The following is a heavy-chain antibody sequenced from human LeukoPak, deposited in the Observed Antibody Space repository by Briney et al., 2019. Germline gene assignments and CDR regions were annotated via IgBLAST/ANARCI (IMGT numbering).Heavy chain of an antibody. CDR2: IYTSGST. D-gene: IGHD6-13*01. J-gene: IGHJ6*03. Sequence: PSETLSLTCTVSGGSISSYYWSWIRQPAGKGLEWIGRIYTSGSTNYNPSLKSRVTMSVDTSKNQFSLKLSSVTAADTAVYYCARRAGHKNYYYYYMDVWGKGTTVTVSS. CDR3: ARRAGHKNYYYYYMDV. V-gene: IGHV4-4*07. CDR1: GGSISSYY.